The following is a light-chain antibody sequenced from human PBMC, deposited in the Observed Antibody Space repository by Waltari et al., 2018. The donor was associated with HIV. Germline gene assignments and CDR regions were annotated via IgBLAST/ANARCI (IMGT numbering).Light chain of an antibody. J-gene: IGKJ2*01. CDR3: QQYYTTPLT. V-gene: IGKV4-1*01. CDR2: WAS. Sequence: INCKSSQSILYSSNNKNFLAWYQQKPGQPPKLLIYWASTRESGVPDRFSGSGSETDFTLTISSLQAEDVAVYYCQQYYTTPLTFGQGTKLEIK. CDR1: QSILYSSNNKNF.